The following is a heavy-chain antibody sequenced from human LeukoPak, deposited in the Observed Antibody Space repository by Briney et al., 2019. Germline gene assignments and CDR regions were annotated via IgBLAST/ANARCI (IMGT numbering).Heavy chain of an antibody. CDR3: ARDKGQYGSGTRGFTWFDP. CDR2: IFHRGST. CDR1: GYSISSGYY. J-gene: IGHJ5*02. D-gene: IGHD3-10*01. V-gene: IGHV4-38-2*02. Sequence: SETLSLTCTVSGYSISSGYYWGWIRQPPGKGLEWIGTIFHRGSTYYNSSLKSRVSISLDTSKNQFSLRLTSVTAADTAVYYCARDKGQYGSGTRGFTWFDPWGQGTLVTVSS.